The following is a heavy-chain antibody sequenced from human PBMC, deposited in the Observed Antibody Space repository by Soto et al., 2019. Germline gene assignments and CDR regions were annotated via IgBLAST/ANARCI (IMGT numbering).Heavy chain of an antibody. CDR2: IYWDDDK. J-gene: IGHJ4*02. V-gene: IGHV2-5*02. CDR1: GFSLSTSGVG. D-gene: IGHD2-2*01. Sequence: QITLKESGPTLVKPTQTLTLTCTFSGFSLSTSGVGVGWIRQPPGKALEWLALIYWDDDKRYSPSLKSRLTITKDTSKHQVVLTMTNMDPVDTATYYCAQRPPYRSSFDYWGQGTLVTVSS. CDR3: AQRPPYRSSFDY.